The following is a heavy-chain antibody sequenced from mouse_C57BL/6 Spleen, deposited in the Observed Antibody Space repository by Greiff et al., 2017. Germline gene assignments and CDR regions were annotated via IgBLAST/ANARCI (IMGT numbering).Heavy chain of an antibody. Sequence: EVHLVESGGGLVKPGGSLKLSCAASGFTFSSYAMSWVRQTPEKRLEWVATISDGGSYTYYPDNVKGRFTISRDNAKNNLYLQMSHLKSEDTAMYYCALYYYGSSPYAMDYWGQGTSVTVSS. CDR2: ISDGGSYT. D-gene: IGHD1-1*01. CDR3: ALYYYGSSPYAMDY. CDR1: GFTFSSYA. V-gene: IGHV5-4*01. J-gene: IGHJ4*01.